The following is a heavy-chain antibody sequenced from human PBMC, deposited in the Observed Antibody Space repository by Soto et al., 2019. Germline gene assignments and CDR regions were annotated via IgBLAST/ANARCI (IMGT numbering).Heavy chain of an antibody. Sequence: QVQLVQSGAEVKKPGASVKVSCKASGYTFTSYAMHWVRQAPGQRLEWMGWINAGNGNTKYSQKFQGRVTITRDTSASTAYMEMSSLRSEDTAVYYCARSQPSYIVSPTGYFQHWGQGTLVTVSS. V-gene: IGHV1-3*01. D-gene: IGHD2-21*01. J-gene: IGHJ1*01. CDR3: ARSQPSYIVSPTGYFQH. CDR2: INAGNGNT. CDR1: GYTFTSYA.